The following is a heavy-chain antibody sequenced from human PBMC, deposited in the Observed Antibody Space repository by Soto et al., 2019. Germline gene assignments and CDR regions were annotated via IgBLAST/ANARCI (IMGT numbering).Heavy chain of an antibody. Sequence: PGGSLRLCFAASGFTFSGYAMSWVRQATGKGLEWVSAISGSGGSTYYADSVKGRFTISRDNSKNTMYLQMNSLRAEDKAVYYCAKQSLGYTMMAWFDPWGQGTLVTVSS. J-gene: IGHJ5*02. CDR2: ISGSGGST. CDR1: GFTFSGYA. V-gene: IGHV3-23*01. D-gene: IGHD3-22*01. CDR3: AKQSLGYTMMAWFDP.